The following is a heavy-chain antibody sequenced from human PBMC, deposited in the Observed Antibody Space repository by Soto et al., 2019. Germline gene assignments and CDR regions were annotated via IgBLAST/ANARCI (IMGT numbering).Heavy chain of an antibody. Sequence: PGGSLRLSCAASGFTFSSYGMHWVRQAPGKGLEWVAVISYDGSNKYYADSVKGRFTVSRDNSKNTLYLQMNSLRAEDTAVYYCATLYSSSWYDYYYGMDVWGQGTTVTVSS. CDR1: GFTFSSYG. D-gene: IGHD6-13*01. J-gene: IGHJ6*02. CDR3: ATLYSSSWYDYYYGMDV. V-gene: IGHV3-30*03. CDR2: ISYDGSNK.